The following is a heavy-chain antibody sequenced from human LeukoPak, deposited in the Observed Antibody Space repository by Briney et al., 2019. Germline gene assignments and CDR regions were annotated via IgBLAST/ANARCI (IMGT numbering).Heavy chain of an antibody. Sequence: GASVKVSCKASGGTFSSYAISWVRQAPGQGLEWMGGIIPIFGTANYAQKFQGRVTITADESTSTAYMELSSLTSDDTAVYYCARGLGAAADAYYFDYWGQGTLVTVSS. J-gene: IGHJ4*02. V-gene: IGHV1-69*13. CDR1: GGTFSSYA. D-gene: IGHD6-25*01. CDR3: ARGLGAAADAYYFDY. CDR2: IIPIFGTA.